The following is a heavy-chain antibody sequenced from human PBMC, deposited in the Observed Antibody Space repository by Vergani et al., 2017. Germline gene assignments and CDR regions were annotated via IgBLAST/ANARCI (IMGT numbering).Heavy chain of an antibody. D-gene: IGHD3-22*01. V-gene: IGHV3-11*06. J-gene: IGHJ4*02. CDR1: GFTFSDYY. CDR3: ARTYYYDSSGYYYYFDAAHFDY. CDR2: ISSSSSYT. Sequence: QVQLVESGGGLVKPGGSLRLSCAASGFTFSDYYMSWIRQAPGKGLEWVSYISSSSSYTNYADSVKGRFTISRDNAKNSLYLQMNSLRADDTAVYYCARTYYYDSSGYYYYFDAAHFDYWGQGTLVTVSS.